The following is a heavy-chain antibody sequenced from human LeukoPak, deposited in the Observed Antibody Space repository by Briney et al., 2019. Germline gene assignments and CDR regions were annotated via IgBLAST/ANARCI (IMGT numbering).Heavy chain of an antibody. J-gene: IGHJ4*02. V-gene: IGHV1-2*02. CDR1: GYSFTGYY. CDR2: INPNTGGI. D-gene: IGHD4-17*01. CDR3: ARAVDYADYASDY. Sequence: GASVKVSCTASGYSFTGYYIHWVRQAPGQGLEWMAWINPNTGGINYAQKFQGRVTMTRDTSIRTAYMELSRLRSADTAVYYCARAVDYADYASDYWGQGTLVTVSS.